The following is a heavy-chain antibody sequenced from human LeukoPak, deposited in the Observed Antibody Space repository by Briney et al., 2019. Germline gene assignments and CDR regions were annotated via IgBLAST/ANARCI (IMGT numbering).Heavy chain of an antibody. CDR2: IHHSGTT. J-gene: IGHJ4*02. Sequence: SETLSLTCTVSGGSISSSTWWGWVRQPPGKGLECIGEIHHSGTTNYNPSLKSRVTISVDKSKNQFSLKLNSVTAAYTAVYYCARVRVAYYGSGTYFDYWGQGTLVTVSS. CDR3: ARVRVAYYGSGTYFDY. D-gene: IGHD3-10*01. CDR1: GGSISSSTW. V-gene: IGHV4-4*02.